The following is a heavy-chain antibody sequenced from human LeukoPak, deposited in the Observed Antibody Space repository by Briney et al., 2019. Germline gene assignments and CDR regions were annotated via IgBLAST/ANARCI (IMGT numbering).Heavy chain of an antibody. V-gene: IGHV4-34*01. CDR1: GGSISSYY. D-gene: IGHD2-21*01. CDR3: AGGRIASGAYYYYMDV. CDR2: INHSGST. Sequence: SETLSLTCTVSGGSISSYYWSWIRQPPGKGLEWIGEINHSGSTIYNPSFKSRVTISVDTSKNQVSLKLSSVTAADTAVYYCAGGRIASGAYYYYMDVWGKGTTVTVSS. J-gene: IGHJ6*03.